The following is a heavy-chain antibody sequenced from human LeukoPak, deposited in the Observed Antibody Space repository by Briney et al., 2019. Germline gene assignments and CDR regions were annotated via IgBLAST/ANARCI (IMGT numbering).Heavy chain of an antibody. CDR1: GFTFSSSD. Sequence: GGSLRLSCAASGFTFSSSDMHWVRQAAGKSLEWVSAIGTSADTYCPGSVKGRFNISRENARSSLYLQMNNLRAGDTAVYYCARADKGGYYDYWGRGTLVTVSS. J-gene: IGHJ4*02. D-gene: IGHD2-15*01. V-gene: IGHV3-13*01. CDR2: IGTSADT. CDR3: ARADKGGYYDY.